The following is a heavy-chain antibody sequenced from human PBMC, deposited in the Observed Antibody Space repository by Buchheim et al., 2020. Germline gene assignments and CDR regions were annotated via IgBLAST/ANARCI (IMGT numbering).Heavy chain of an antibody. Sequence: QVRLQESGPGLVKPSETLSLTCTVSGDSINSYYWSWIRQPPGKGLEWIGYISYSGSTHYDPSLKSRVTISKDRSKNQFSLKLSSVTAADTAVYYCANSYSLYYFDYWGQGAL. J-gene: IGHJ4*02. CDR2: ISYSGST. V-gene: IGHV4-59*01. D-gene: IGHD2-21*02. CDR1: GDSINSYY. CDR3: ANSYSLYYFDY.